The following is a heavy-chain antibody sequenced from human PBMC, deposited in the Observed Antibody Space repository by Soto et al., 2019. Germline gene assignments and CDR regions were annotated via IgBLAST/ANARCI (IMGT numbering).Heavy chain of an antibody. V-gene: IGHV3-30*18. D-gene: IGHD3-22*01. Sequence: QVQLVESGGGVVQPGRSLRLSCAASGFTFSSYGMHWVRQAPGKGLEWVAVISYDGSNKYYADSVKGRFTISRDNSKNTLYLEMNSVRAEDAAVYYGAKGAGSYYYVSRGWYSDLWGRGPLVTVPS. CDR1: GFTFSSYG. CDR3: AKGAGSYYYVSRGWYSDL. J-gene: IGHJ2*01. CDR2: ISYDGSNK.